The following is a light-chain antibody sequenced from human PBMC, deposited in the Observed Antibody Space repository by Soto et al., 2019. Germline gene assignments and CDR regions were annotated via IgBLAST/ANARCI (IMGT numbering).Light chain of an antibody. CDR3: TSYTTRSLFYV. Sequence: QSALTQPASVSGSPGQSITISCTGTSSDVGGYNYVSWYQHHPGKAPKLIIYDVTNRPSGVSTRFSGSRSGNTASLTISGLQAEDEADYYCTSYTTRSLFYVFGIGTKLTVL. J-gene: IGLJ1*01. CDR2: DVT. CDR1: SSDVGGYNY. V-gene: IGLV2-14*03.